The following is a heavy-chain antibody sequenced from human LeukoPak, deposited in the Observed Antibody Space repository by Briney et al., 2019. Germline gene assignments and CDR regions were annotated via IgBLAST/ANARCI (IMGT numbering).Heavy chain of an antibody. V-gene: IGHV3-74*01. J-gene: IGHJ4*02. D-gene: IGHD1-26*01. CDR2: INSDGSST. Sequence: GGSLRLSCAASGFTFSNYWMRWVRQAPGKGLVWVSRINSDGSSTTYADSVKGRFTISRDNAETTLSLQVNSLRAEDTAVYYCVRGYSGSYRADYWGQGTLVTVSS. CDR3: VRGYSGSYRADY. CDR1: GFTFSNYW.